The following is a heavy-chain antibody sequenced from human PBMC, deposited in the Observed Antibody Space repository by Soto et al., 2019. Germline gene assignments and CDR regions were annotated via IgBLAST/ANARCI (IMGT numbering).Heavy chain of an antibody. CDR3: ARNAGSGGDGGGI. V-gene: IGHV3-30*03. CDR2: ISYDGSNK. J-gene: IGHJ3*02. CDR1: GFTFSSYG. D-gene: IGHD2-21*01. Sequence: PGGSLRLSCAASGFTFSSYGMHWFRQAPGKGLEWVAVISYDGSNKYYADSVKGRFTISRDNSKNTLYLQMNSLRAEDTAVYYCARNAGSGGDGGGIWGQGTMVTVSS.